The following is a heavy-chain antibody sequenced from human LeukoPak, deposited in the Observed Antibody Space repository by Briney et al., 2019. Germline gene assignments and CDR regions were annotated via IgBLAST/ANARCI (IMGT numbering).Heavy chain of an antibody. V-gene: IGHV3-48*03. CDR2: IGSSGSTI. D-gene: IGHD6-6*01. J-gene: IGHJ4*02. CDR1: GFTFSNYE. CDR3: ARDRSIASDY. Sequence: GGSLRLSCSASGFTFSNYEMNWVRQAPGKGLEWVSYIGSSGSTIYYADSLKGRFTISRDNAKNSLYLQMNSLRAEDTAVYYCARDRSIASDYWGQGTLVTVSS.